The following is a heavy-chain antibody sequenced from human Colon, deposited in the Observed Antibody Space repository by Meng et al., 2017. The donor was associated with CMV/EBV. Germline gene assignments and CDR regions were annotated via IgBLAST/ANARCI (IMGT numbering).Heavy chain of an antibody. D-gene: IGHD6-19*01. CDR1: GFTFSSYW. Sequence: GGSLRLSCAASGFTFSSYWMHWVRQTPGKGLVWVSRISSDGSNTRYADSVKGRFTISRDNAKSTLCLQMNSLRAEDTALYYCAKGVKGWVSAPDYWGQGTLVTVPS. J-gene: IGHJ4*02. CDR2: ISSDGSNT. CDR3: AKGVKGWVSAPDY. V-gene: IGHV3-74*01.